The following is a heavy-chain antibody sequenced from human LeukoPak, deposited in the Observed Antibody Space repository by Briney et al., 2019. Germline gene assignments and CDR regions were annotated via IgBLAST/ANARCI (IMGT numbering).Heavy chain of an antibody. Sequence: GGSLRLSCAASGFTFSSYWMSWVRQAPGKGLEWVANIKPDGSEKHYVDSVKGRLTIARDNAKNSLYLQMNSLRAEDTAVYYCARGDYYGSGSYYHDAFDIWGQGTMVTVSS. CDR3: ARGDYYGSGSYYHDAFDI. CDR2: IKPDGSEK. CDR1: GFTFSSYW. D-gene: IGHD3-10*01. J-gene: IGHJ3*02. V-gene: IGHV3-7*03.